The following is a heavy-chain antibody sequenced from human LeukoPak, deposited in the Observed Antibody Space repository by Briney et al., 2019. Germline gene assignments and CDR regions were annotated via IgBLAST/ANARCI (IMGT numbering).Heavy chain of an antibody. Sequence: GGSLRLSCAASGFTFSSYWMSWVRQAPGKGLEWVANIKPDGSEKHYVDSVKGRLTIARDNAKNSLYLQMNSLRAEDTAVYYCARGDYYGSGSYYHDAFDIWGQGTMVTVSS. CDR3: ARGDYYGSGSYYHDAFDI. CDR2: IKPDGSEK. CDR1: GFTFSSYW. D-gene: IGHD3-10*01. J-gene: IGHJ3*02. V-gene: IGHV3-7*03.